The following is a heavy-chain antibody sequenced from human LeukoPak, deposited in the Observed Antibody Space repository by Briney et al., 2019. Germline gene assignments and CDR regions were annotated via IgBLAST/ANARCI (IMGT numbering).Heavy chain of an antibody. J-gene: IGHJ4*02. Sequence: GGSLRLSCAASGFTFSSYSMNWVRQAPGKGLEWVSSISSSSSYIYYADSVKGRFTISRDNAKNSLYLQMNSLRAEDTAVYYRARFDPSYYYDSSGPYYFDYWGQGTLVTVSS. D-gene: IGHD3-22*01. CDR2: ISSSSSYI. V-gene: IGHV3-21*01. CDR1: GFTFSSYS. CDR3: ARFDPSYYYDSSGPYYFDY.